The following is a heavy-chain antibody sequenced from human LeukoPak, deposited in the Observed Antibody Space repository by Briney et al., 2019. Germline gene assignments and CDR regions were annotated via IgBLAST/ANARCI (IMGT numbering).Heavy chain of an antibody. V-gene: IGHV3-53*05. CDR3: ARDDYDFWSGYPILY. CDR1: GFTVSSNY. D-gene: IGHD3-3*01. J-gene: IGHJ4*02. CDR2: IYSGGST. Sequence: PGGSLRLSCAASGFTVSSNYMSWVRQAPGKGLEWVSVIYSGGSTYYADSVKGRFTISRDNSKNTLYLQMNSLRAEDTAVYYCARDDYDFWSGYPILYWGQGTLVTVSS.